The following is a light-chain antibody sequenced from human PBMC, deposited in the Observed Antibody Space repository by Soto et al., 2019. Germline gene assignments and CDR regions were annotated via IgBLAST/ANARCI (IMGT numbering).Light chain of an antibody. J-gene: IGKJ1*01. CDR3: QQSFNTWT. Sequence: DIPLTQSPSFLSASVGDRVTITCRASQTINGHLNWYQQKQGKAPKALIYAASRLHSGVPSRFSGSGSGTDFTLTISSLQPDDFATYYCQQSFNTWTFGQGTKVEVK. CDR2: AAS. V-gene: IGKV1-39*01. CDR1: QTINGH.